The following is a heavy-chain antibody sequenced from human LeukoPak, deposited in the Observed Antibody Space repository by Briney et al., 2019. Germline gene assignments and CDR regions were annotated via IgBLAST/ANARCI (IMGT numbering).Heavy chain of an antibody. Sequence: GGSLRLSCAASGFTFSSYWMSWVRQAPGKGLEWVANIKQDGSEKNYVDSVKGRFTISRDNAKNSLYLQMNSLRAEDTAVYYCAKDRGYYYDSSGDTLFDYWGQGTLVTVSS. J-gene: IGHJ4*02. CDR3: AKDRGYYYDSSGDTLFDY. D-gene: IGHD3-22*01. CDR1: GFTFSSYW. CDR2: IKQDGSEK. V-gene: IGHV3-7*01.